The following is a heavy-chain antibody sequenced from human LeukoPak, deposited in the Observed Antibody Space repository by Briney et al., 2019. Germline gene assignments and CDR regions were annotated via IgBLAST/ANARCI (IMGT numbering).Heavy chain of an antibody. V-gene: IGHV4-31*03. CDR1: GGSISSGGYY. D-gene: IGHD2-21*02. CDR3: ARLGASIVVVTAYNDVDY. J-gene: IGHJ4*02. Sequence: PSETLSLTCTVSGGSISSGGYYWSWIRQHPGKGLEWIGYIYYSGSTYYNPSLKSRVTISVVTSKNQFSLKLSSVTAADTAVYYCARLGASIVVVTAYNDVDYWGQGTLVTVSS. CDR2: IYYSGST.